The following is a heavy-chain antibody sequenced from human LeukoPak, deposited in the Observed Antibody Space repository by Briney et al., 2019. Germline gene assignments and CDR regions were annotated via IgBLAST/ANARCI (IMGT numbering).Heavy chain of an antibody. J-gene: IGHJ5*02. CDR3: ARHDFDLPMIYSFFVH. D-gene: IGHD3-3*01. CDR1: GYSFTKYY. V-gene: IGHV1-46*01. CDR2: MHPTGDST. Sequence: GASVKVSCKASGYSFTKYYMNWVRQAPEQGLEWMGIMHPTGDSTNYAQKFQGRVTLTRDTSTGTFYMELSSLTSEDTAVYYCARHDFDLPMIYSFFVHWGQGTLVTVSS.